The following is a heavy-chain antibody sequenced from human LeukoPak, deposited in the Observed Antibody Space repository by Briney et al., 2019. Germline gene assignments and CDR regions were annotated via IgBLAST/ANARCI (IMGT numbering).Heavy chain of an antibody. CDR2: IYYSGST. CDR1: GGSISSYY. J-gene: IGHJ3*02. V-gene: IGHV4-59*01. CDR3: ARDEGDYYDSSGYYYGRSFAFDI. Sequence: SETLSLTCTVSGGSISSYYWSWIRQPPGKGLEWIGYIYYSGSTNYNPSLKSRVTISVGTSKNQFSLKLSSVTAADTAVYYRARDEGDYYDSSGYYYGRSFAFDIWGQGTMVTVSS. D-gene: IGHD3-22*01.